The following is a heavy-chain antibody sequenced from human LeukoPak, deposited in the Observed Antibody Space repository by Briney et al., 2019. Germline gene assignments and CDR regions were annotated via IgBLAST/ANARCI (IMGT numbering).Heavy chain of an antibody. CDR1: GDSISTYF. CDR2: IYYSGNN. Sequence: PSETLSLTCTVSGDSISTYFWSWIRQPPGKGLEWIGYIYYSGNNNYNPSLKTRITISIDTSKNQFSLRLRSVTAADTAVYYCARVGEGCFDHWGQGTLATVSS. V-gene: IGHV4-59*01. CDR3: ARVGEGCFDH. J-gene: IGHJ4*02.